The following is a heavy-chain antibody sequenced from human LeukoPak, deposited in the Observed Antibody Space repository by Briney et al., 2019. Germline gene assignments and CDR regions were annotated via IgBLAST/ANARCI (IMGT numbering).Heavy chain of an antibody. CDR2: IYYSGST. CDR3: ARAGFWSGYYPYYFDY. Sequence: PSQTLSLTCTVSGGSISSGGYYWSWIRQHPGKGLEWIGYIYYSGSTYYNPSLKSRVTISVDTSENQFSLKLSSVTAADTAVYYCARAGFWSGYYPYYFDYWGQGTLVTVSS. V-gene: IGHV4-31*03. D-gene: IGHD3-3*01. CDR1: GGSISSGGYY. J-gene: IGHJ4*02.